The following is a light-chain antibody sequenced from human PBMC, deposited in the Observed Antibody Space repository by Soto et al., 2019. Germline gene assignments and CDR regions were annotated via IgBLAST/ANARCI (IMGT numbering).Light chain of an antibody. CDR1: SSNIGAGYD. CDR2: SNN. V-gene: IGLV1-40*01. Sequence: QSVLTQPPSVSGAPGQRVIISCTGSSSNIGAGYDVHWYQQVPGTAPRLLIYSNNNRPSGVPNRFSGSKSGNTASLTISGLQAEDEADYYCSSYTSVSTWLFGGGTKLTVL. J-gene: IGLJ3*02. CDR3: SSYTSVSTWL.